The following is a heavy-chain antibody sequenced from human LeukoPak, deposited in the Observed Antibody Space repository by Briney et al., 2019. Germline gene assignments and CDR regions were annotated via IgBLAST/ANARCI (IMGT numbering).Heavy chain of an antibody. J-gene: IGHJ6*03. CDR2: IYYSGST. V-gene: IGHV4-39*01. D-gene: IGHD3-9*01. CDR1: GGSISSSSYY. CDR3: ARRSGRIYDILTGSSYYYYMDV. Sequence: SETLSLTCTVSGGSISSSSYYWGWIRQPPGKGLEWIGSIYYSGSTYYNPSLKSRVTISVDTSKNQFSLKLSSVTAADTAVYYCARRSGRIYDILTGSSYYYYMDVWGKGTTVTISS.